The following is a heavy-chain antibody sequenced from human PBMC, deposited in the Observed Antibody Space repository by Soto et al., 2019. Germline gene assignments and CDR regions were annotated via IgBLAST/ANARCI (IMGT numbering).Heavy chain of an antibody. J-gene: IGHJ4*02. D-gene: IGHD1-26*01. CDR1: GYTFTGYY. V-gene: IGHV1-2*04. Sequence: ASVKVSCKASGYTFTGYYMHWVRQAPGQELEWMGWINPNSGGTNYAQKFQGWVTMTRDTSISTAYMELSRLRSDDTAVYYCARDSGSYYATDFDYWGQGTLVTVSS. CDR3: ARDSGSYYATDFDY. CDR2: INPNSGGT.